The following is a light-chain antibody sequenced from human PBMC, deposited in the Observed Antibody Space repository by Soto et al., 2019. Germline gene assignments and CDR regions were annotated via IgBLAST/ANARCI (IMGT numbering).Light chain of an antibody. CDR2: EVS. CDR1: SSDVGGYTY. CDR3: SSYAGSNNFVV. J-gene: IGLJ2*01. Sequence: SVLTQPPSASGSPGQSVTISCTGTSSDVGGYTYVSWYQQHPGKAPKLMIYEVSKRPSGVPDRFSGSKSGNTASLSVSGLQAEDEADYYCSSYAGSNNFVVFGGGTQLTVL. V-gene: IGLV2-8*01.